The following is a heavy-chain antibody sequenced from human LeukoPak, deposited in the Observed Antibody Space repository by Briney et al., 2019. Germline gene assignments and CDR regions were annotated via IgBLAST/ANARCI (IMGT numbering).Heavy chain of an antibody. CDR2: ISSSSIYL. CDR1: GFTFSSST. V-gene: IGHV3-21*01. D-gene: IGHD2-2*01. J-gene: IGHJ4*02. CDR3: ARSPPYCSSTSCYAGDY. Sequence: GGSLRLSCVASGFTFSSSTMNWVRQAPGKGLEWVSSISSSSIYLYSADSVKGRFTISRDNAKNSLSLQMNSLRAEDTAVYYCARSPPYCSSTSCYAGDYWGQGTLVTVSS.